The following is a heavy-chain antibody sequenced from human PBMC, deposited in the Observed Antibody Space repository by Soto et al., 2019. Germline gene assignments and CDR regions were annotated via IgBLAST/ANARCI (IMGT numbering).Heavy chain of an antibody. CDR2: ISSSGSTI. V-gene: IGHV3-11*01. CDR3: ARARRTRLGPDYYGMDV. J-gene: IGHJ6*02. CDR1: GFTFSDYY. Sequence: GGSLRLSCAASGFTFSDYYMSWIRQAPGNGLEWVSYISSSGSTIYYADSVKGRFTISRDNAKNSLYLQMNSLRAEDTAVYYRARARRTRLGPDYYGMDVWGQGTTVTVSS. D-gene: IGHD6-25*01.